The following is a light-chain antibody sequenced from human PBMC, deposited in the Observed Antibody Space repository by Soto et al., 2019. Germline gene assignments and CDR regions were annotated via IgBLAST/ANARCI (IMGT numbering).Light chain of an antibody. V-gene: IGKV3-20*01. CDR3: QLFGSSPRYT. CDR1: ESVTSTY. Sequence: EIVLTQSPGTLSLSPGERATLSCRTSESVTSTYLAWYQQKPGQPPRLLIYGASSRATGIPDRFSGSGSGTDFTLTIIRLEPEDFAVYYCQLFGSSPRYTFGQGTKLEIK. CDR2: GAS. J-gene: IGKJ2*01.